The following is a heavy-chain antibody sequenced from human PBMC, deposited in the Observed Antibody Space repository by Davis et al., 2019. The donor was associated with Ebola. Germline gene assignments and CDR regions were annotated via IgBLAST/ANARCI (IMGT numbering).Heavy chain of an antibody. CDR3: AKNFYDLWSGYYPHFDY. Sequence: GESLKISCIASGFTFSSYAMSWVRQAPGKGLEWVSVISGGGGKTYDEDSVKGRFTISRDNSKNTLYLQMTSLRAEDTAVYYCAKNFYDLWSGYYPHFDYWGQGTLVTVSS. V-gene: IGHV3-23*01. CDR2: ISGGGGKT. D-gene: IGHD3-3*01. CDR1: GFTFSSYA. J-gene: IGHJ4*02.